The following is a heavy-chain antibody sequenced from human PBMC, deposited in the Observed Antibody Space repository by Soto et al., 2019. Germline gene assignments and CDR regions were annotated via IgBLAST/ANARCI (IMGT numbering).Heavy chain of an antibody. CDR2: VYPGDSDT. CDR3: ARRLGGDGDYVDY. J-gene: IGHJ4*02. Sequence: EVQLVQSGAEVKKPGESLKISCKGSGYSFTNYWIGWVRQMPGKGLEWMGIVYPGDSDTRYSPSFQGQVTMSADKSISTAFLQWSSVKASDTAMYYCARRLGGDGDYVDYCGQGTLVTVSS. V-gene: IGHV5-51*01. CDR1: GYSFTNYW. D-gene: IGHD4-17*01.